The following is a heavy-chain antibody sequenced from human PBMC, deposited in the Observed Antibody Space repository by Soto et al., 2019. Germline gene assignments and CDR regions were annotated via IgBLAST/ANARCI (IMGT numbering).Heavy chain of an antibody. CDR1: GFTFSSYS. J-gene: IGHJ4*02. Sequence: EVQLVESGGGLVKPGGSLRLSGAASGFTFSSYSMNWAPQAPGKGLEWVSSISSASTSIYYADSVKGRFTISRDNAKNSLYLQMNSLRAEDTAVYYCARARGSATGYDDYWGQGTLVTVSS. D-gene: IGHD2-15*01. V-gene: IGHV3-21*01. CDR3: ARARGSATGYDDY. CDR2: ISSASTSI.